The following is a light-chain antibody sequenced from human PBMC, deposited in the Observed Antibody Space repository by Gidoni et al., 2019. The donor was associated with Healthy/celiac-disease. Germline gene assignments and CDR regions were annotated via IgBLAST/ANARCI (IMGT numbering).Light chain of an antibody. CDR3: QQYNNYSRT. Sequence: DIQMTRSPSTLSASVGDRVTITCRARQSISSWLAWYQQKPGKAPKLLIYDASSLESGVPSRFSGSGSGTEFTLTISSLQPDDFATYYCQQYNNYSRTFGQGTKVEIK. V-gene: IGKV1-5*01. J-gene: IGKJ1*01. CDR2: DAS. CDR1: QSISSW.